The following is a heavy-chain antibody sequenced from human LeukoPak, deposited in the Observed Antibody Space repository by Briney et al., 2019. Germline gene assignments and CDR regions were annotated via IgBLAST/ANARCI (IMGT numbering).Heavy chain of an antibody. CDR1: GGSFSGYY. J-gene: IGHJ4*02. CDR3: EGIPTPHSSSSAGDDY. D-gene: IGHD6-6*01. Sequence: SETLSLTCAVYGGSFSGYYWSWIRQPPGKGLEWIGEINHRGCTNHNPSLKSRVTISIDTSKNQFSLNLRSVTAADTAVYYCEGIPTPHSSSSAGDDYWGQGTLATVSS. CDR2: INHRGCT. V-gene: IGHV4-34*01.